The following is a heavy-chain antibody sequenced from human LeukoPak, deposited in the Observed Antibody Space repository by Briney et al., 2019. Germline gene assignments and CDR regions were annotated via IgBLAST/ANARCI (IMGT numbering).Heavy chain of an antibody. V-gene: IGHV3-23*01. CDR1: GFTFSSYA. CDR3: ARVMVTVTNFFDAFDI. CDR2: ISGSGGST. J-gene: IGHJ3*02. D-gene: IGHD4-11*01. Sequence: GGSLRLSCAASGFTFSSYAMSWVRQAPGKGLEWVSAISGSGGSTYYADSVKGRFTISRDNSKNTLYLQMNSLRAEDTAVYYCARVMVTVTNFFDAFDIWGQGTMVTVSS.